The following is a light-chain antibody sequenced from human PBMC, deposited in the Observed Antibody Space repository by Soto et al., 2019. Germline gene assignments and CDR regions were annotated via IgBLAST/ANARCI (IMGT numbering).Light chain of an antibody. V-gene: IGLV1-40*01. CDR3: QSYDTSLSGSNVV. CDR1: SSNIGAGYD. J-gene: IGLJ2*01. Sequence: QSVLTQPPSVSGAPGQRVTISCTGSSSNIGAGYDVHWYQQLPGPAPKLLIYGNSNRPSGVPDRFSGSKSGTSASLAITGLQGEDEADYSCQSYDTSLSGSNVVFGRGTKLTVL. CDR2: GNS.